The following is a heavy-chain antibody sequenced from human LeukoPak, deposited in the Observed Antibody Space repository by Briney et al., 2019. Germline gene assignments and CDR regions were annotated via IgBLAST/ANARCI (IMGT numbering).Heavy chain of an antibody. CDR3: ARKTRAAAYDY. D-gene: IGHD6-13*01. Sequence: GGSLRLSCAASGFTFSSYAMHWVRQAPGKGLEYVSAISSNGGSTYYANSVKGRFTISRDNSKNTLYLQMGSLRAEDMAVYYRARKTRAAAYDYWGQGTLVTVSS. J-gene: IGHJ4*02. CDR2: ISSNGGST. V-gene: IGHV3-64*01. CDR1: GFTFSSYA.